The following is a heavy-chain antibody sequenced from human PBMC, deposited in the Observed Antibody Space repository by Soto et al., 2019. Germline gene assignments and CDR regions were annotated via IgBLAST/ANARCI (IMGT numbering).Heavy chain of an antibody. CDR2: INPSGGST. J-gene: IGHJ3*02. CDR1: GYTFTSYY. D-gene: IGHD6-6*01. V-gene: IGHV1-46*01. CDR3: ARDRPDIAARGDAFDI. Sequence: QVQLVQSGAEVKKPGASVKVSCKASGYTFTSYYMHWVRQAPGQGLEWMGIINPSGGSTSYAQKFQGRVTMTRDTSTSTVYMELSSLISEDTAVYYCARDRPDIAARGDAFDIWGQGTMVTVSS.